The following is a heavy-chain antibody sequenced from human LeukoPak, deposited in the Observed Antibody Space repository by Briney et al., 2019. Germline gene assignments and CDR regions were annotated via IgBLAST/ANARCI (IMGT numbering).Heavy chain of an antibody. CDR1: GGSISPYY. CDR2: ISYSGST. Sequence: SETLSFTCAVSGGSISPYYWMWIRQPPGKGLEWIGYISYSGSTSFNPSLKSRVTISLDTSTNQVSLKLRSVTAADTAVYYCARAGSYRLTTTLWGQGTLVTVSS. CDR3: ARAGSYRLTTTL. J-gene: IGHJ4*02. D-gene: IGHD4-17*01. V-gene: IGHV4-59*01.